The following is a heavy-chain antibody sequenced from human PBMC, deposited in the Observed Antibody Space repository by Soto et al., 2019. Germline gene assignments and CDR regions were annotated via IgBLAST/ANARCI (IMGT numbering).Heavy chain of an antibody. D-gene: IGHD6-13*01. CDR2: INAGNGNI. Sequence: ASVKVSCKASGYTFTSYAMHWLRQAPGQRLEWMGWINAGNGNIKYSQKFQGRVTITRDTSASTAYMELSSLRSEDTAVYYFARAPGYSSKFYYYGMDVWGQGTTVTVSS. V-gene: IGHV1-3*01. CDR3: ARAPGYSSKFYYYGMDV. J-gene: IGHJ6*02. CDR1: GYTFTSYA.